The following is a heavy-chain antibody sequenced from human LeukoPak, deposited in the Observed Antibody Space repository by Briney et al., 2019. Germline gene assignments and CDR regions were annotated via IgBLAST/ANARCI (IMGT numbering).Heavy chain of an antibody. CDR2: IYYTGSA. J-gene: IGHJ3*02. V-gene: IGHV4-30-4*08. D-gene: IGHD6-13*01. CDR3: ARDQSSSWPNHDAFDI. CDR1: GGSISGGDYY. Sequence: SETLSLTCTVSGGSISGGDYYWTWIRQPPGKDLEWIGYIYYTGSAYYNPSLKSRFTISVDTSKNHFSLRLSSATAADTAVYYCARDQSSSWPNHDAFDIWGQGTMVTVSS.